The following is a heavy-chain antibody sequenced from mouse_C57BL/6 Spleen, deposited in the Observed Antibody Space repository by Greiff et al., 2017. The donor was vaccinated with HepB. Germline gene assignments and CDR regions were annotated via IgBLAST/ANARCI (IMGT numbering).Heavy chain of an antibody. CDR3: EGGFTTVVESYVDY. CDR1: GYAFSSSW. Sequence: QVQLQQSGPELVKPGASVKISCKASGYAFSSSWMNWVKQRPGKGLEWIGRIYPGDGDTNYNGKFKGKATLTADKSSSTAYMQLSSLTSEDSAVYFCEGGFTTVVESYVDYWGQGTTLTVSS. J-gene: IGHJ2*01. V-gene: IGHV1-82*01. D-gene: IGHD1-1*01. CDR2: IYPGDGDT.